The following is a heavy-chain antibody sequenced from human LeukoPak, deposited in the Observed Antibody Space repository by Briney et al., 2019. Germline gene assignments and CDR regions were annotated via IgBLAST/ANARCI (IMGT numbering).Heavy chain of an antibody. J-gene: IGHJ4*02. D-gene: IGHD6-13*01. Sequence: SETLSLTCTVSGASISNYYWTWIRQPPGKGLEWIGSIYYSGSTYYNPSLKSRVTISVVTSKNQFSLKLSSVTAADTAVYYCARAYSSSWWPSYYFDYWGQGTLVAVSS. CDR2: IYYSGST. CDR3: ARAYSSSWWPSYYFDY. CDR1: GASISNYY. V-gene: IGHV4-39*07.